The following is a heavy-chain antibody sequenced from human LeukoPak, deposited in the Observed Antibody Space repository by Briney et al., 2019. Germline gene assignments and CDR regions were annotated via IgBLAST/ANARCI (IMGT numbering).Heavy chain of an antibody. V-gene: IGHV1-18*01. CDR1: GYTFTSYG. CDR2: ISAYNGNT. J-gene: IGHJ3*02. CDR3: ARGGCWSSNSCDAFDI. Sequence: ASVTVSCKASGYTFTSYGISWVRQAPGQGLEWMGWISAYNGNTNYVQKLQGRVIMTIDTSTSTAYMDLRSLRSDDTAVYYCARGGCWSSNSCDAFDIWGQGTMVTVSS. D-gene: IGHD2-2*01.